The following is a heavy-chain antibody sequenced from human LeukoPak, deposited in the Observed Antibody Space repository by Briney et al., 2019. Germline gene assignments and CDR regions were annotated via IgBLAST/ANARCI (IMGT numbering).Heavy chain of an antibody. J-gene: IGHJ4*02. D-gene: IGHD6-13*01. V-gene: IGHV3-23*01. CDR3: AKSPAGSSWPSIDY. CDR2: ISGSGGST. Sequence: GGSLRLSCEASGFTFSNYAMSWVRQAPGKGLECVPPISGSGGSTYYRDSVKGRFTVSRDNSKNTLYLQMNSLRAEDTAVYYCAKSPAGSSWPSIDYWGQGTLVTVSS. CDR1: GFTFSNYA.